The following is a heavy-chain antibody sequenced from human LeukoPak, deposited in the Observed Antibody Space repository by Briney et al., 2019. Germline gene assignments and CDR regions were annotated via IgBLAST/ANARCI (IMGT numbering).Heavy chain of an antibody. V-gene: IGHV4-4*07. Sequence: PSETLSLTCTVSGGSFSSYYWSWIRQPAGEGLEWTGRIYTSGSTNYNPSLKSRVTMSVDTSKNQFSLKLTPVTAADTAVYYCARYYRDAFDIWGQGTMVTVSS. CDR3: ARYYRDAFDI. CDR2: IYTSGST. CDR1: GGSFSSYY. D-gene: IGHD1-26*01. J-gene: IGHJ3*02.